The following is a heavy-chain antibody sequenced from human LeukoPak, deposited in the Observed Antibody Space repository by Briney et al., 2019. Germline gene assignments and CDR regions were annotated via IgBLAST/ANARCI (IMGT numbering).Heavy chain of an antibody. CDR2: SYSTGNT. V-gene: IGHV3-53*01. D-gene: IGHD1-26*01. CDR3: VRGEKDYYYGLDV. Sequence: PGGSLRLSCVASGFTVNWNTMNWVPQAPGKGLEWVSASYSTGNTYYADSVKGRFTMFRDNSENTVYLEMSSLRAEDSAMYYCVRGEKDYYYGLDVWGQGTTVTVSS. CDR1: GFTVNWNT. J-gene: IGHJ6*02.